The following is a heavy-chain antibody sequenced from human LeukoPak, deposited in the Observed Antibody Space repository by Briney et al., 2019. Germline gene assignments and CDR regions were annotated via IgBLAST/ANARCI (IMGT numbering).Heavy chain of an antibody. D-gene: IGHD5-24*01. CDR3: ARDQGHVMATDAFDL. V-gene: IGHV3-11*05. CDR1: GFTFSDYY. J-gene: IGHJ3*01. CDR2: ISSTGSYT. Sequence: PGGSLRLSCAASGFTFSDYYMSWIRQAPEKGLEWVSYISSTGSYTNYPYSVKGRFTISRDNAKNSLDLQMNSLRAEDTAVYYCARDQGHVMATDAFDLWGPGTLGTVSA.